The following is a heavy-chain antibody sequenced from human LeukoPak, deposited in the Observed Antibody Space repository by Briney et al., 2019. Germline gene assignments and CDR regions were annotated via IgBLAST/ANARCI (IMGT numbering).Heavy chain of an antibody. Sequence: GGSLRLSCAASGFTFSSYAMSWVRQAPGKGLEWVSAISGSGGSTYYADSVKGRFTISRDNSKNTLYLQMNSLRAEDTAVYYCAELNYYDSSGYSRFDYWGQGTLVTVSS. CDR2: ISGSGGST. CDR1: GFTFSSYA. CDR3: AELNYYDSSGYSRFDY. V-gene: IGHV3-23*01. J-gene: IGHJ4*02. D-gene: IGHD3-22*01.